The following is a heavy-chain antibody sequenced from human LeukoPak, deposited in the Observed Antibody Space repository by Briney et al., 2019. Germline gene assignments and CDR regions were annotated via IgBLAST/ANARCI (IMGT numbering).Heavy chain of an antibody. CDR2: IKSKTDGETT. D-gene: IGHD6-6*01. CDR1: GFTSSNAW. J-gene: IGHJ4*02. V-gene: IGHV3-15*01. CDR3: TTRPYSSSSPDY. Sequence: GGSLRLSCAASGFTSSNAWMNWVRQAPGKGLEWVGRIKSKTDGETTDYTAPVKGRFTISRDDSKNTLYLQMNSLKSEDTAMYYCTTRPYSSSSPDYWGQGTLVTVSS.